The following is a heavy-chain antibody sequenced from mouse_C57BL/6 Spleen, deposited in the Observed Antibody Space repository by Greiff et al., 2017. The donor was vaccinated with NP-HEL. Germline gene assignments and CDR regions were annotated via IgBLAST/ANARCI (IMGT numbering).Heavy chain of an antibody. Sequence: QVQLKESGAELAKPGASVKLSCKASGYTFTSYWMHWVKQRPGQGLEWIGYINPSSGYTNYNQKFKGKSTLTVDKSSSTAYMQLSSLTSEDSAVYYCARRGYYYAMDYWGQGTSVTVSS. V-gene: IGHV1-7*01. D-gene: IGHD2-2*01. CDR1: GYTFTSYW. CDR2: INPSSGYT. J-gene: IGHJ4*01. CDR3: ARRGYYYAMDY.